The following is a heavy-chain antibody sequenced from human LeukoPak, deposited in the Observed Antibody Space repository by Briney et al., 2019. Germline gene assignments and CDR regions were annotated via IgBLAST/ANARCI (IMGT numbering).Heavy chain of an antibody. Sequence: GESLKISCKGSGYSFTSYWIGWVRQMPGKGLEWMGIIYPGDSDTRYSPSFQGQVTISADKSISTAYLQWSSLKASDTAMYYCARRRNYGGNSPNWFDPWGQGTLVTVSS. CDR3: ARRRNYGGNSPNWFDP. D-gene: IGHD4-23*01. J-gene: IGHJ5*02. CDR1: GYSFTSYW. V-gene: IGHV5-51*01. CDR2: IYPGDSDT.